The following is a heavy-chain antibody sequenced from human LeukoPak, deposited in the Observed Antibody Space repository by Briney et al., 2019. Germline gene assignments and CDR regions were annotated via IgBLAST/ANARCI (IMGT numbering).Heavy chain of an antibody. CDR2: ISGGGTYM. Sequence: GGSLRLSCAASGFTFGSYSMTWVRQAPGKGLEWVSSISGGGTYMYYADSLKGRFTISRDNAKNSSYLQMNSLRAEDTAVYYCARILWVRGVSNHAMDVWGQGTTVTVSS. CDR1: GFTFGSYS. CDR3: ARILWVRGVSNHAMDV. V-gene: IGHV3-21*01. J-gene: IGHJ6*02. D-gene: IGHD3-10*01.